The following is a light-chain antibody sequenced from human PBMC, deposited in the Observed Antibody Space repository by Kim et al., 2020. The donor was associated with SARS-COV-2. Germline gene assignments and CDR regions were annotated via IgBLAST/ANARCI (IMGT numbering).Light chain of an antibody. CDR2: DAS. CDR1: QSVSSY. CDR3: QQRSNWPPLT. V-gene: IGKV3-11*01. J-gene: IGKJ4*01. Sequence: SPEERATLSCEASQSVSSYLAWYQPKPGQAPRLLIYDASNRATGIPARFSGSGSGTDFTLTISSLEPEDFAVYYCQQRSNWPPLTFGGGTKLDIK.